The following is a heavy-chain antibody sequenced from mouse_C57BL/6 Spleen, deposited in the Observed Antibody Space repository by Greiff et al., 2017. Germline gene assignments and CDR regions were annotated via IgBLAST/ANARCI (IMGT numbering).Heavy chain of an antibody. CDR1: GYTFTSYW. D-gene: IGHD2-3*01. CDR3: ARSGVIYDGYYRGYYVDY. J-gene: IGHJ2*01. V-gene: IGHV1-52*01. Sequence: QVQLQQPGAELVRPGSSVKLSCKASGYTFTSYWMHWVKQRPIQGLEWIGNIDPSDSETHYNQKFKDKATLTVDKSSSTAYMQLSSLTSEDSAVYYCARSGVIYDGYYRGYYVDYWGQGTTLTVSS. CDR2: IDPSDSET.